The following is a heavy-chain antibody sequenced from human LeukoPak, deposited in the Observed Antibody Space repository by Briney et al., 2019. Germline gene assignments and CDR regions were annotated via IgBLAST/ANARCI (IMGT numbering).Heavy chain of an antibody. D-gene: IGHD3-9*01. CDR1: GGSFSGYY. CDR2: INHSGST. J-gene: IGHJ4*02. CDR3: ARGGRYYDILTGYYRSGASTHYFDY. V-gene: IGHV4-34*01. Sequence: SETLSLTCAVYGGSFSGYYWSWVRQPPGKGLEGIGEINHSGSTNYNPSLKSRFTISVDTSKNHFFLNLSSVTAAVTAVYYCARGGRYYDILTGYYRSGASTHYFDYWGQGTLVTVSS.